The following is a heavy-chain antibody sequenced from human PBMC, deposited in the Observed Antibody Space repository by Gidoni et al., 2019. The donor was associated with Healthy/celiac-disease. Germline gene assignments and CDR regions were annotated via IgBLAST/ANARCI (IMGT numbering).Heavy chain of an antibody. CDR2: IKQDGSEK. Sequence: EVQLVESGGGLVQPGGSLRLSCAASGFTFSSYWMSWVRQAPGTGLEWVANIKQDGSEKYYVDSVKGRFTISRDNAKNSLYLQMNSLRAEDTAVYYCAREDSIAAAGPDYWGQGTLVTVSS. CDR1: GFTFSSYW. V-gene: IGHV3-7*01. J-gene: IGHJ4*02. D-gene: IGHD6-13*01. CDR3: AREDSIAAAGPDY.